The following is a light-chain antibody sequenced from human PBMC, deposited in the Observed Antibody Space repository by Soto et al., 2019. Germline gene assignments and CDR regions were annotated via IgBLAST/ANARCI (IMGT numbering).Light chain of an antibody. Sequence: DLNITQSTATPSASVGVADTITCRSSQSVDNWLAWYQQKPGKDPELLIYDAFSLKSGVSSRFSGSGSGTEFTLPISTLQPDGFATYYGQQYNSYSCTFGQGTKVDIK. V-gene: IGKV1-5*01. J-gene: IGKJ1*01. CDR1: QSVDNW. CDR2: DAF. CDR3: QQYNSYSCT.